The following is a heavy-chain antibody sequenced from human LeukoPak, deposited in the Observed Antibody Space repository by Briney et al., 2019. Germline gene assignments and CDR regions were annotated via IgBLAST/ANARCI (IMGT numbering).Heavy chain of an antibody. CDR2: ISSSGSTI. CDR1: GFTFSDYY. V-gene: IGHV3-11*04. Sequence: PGGSLRLSCAASGFTFSDYYMSWIRQAPGKGLEWVSYISSSGSTIFYADSVKGRFTISRDNAKNSLYLQMNSLRAEDTAVYYCARDLRLHGDAFDIWGQGTMVTVSS. CDR3: ARDLRLHGDAFDI. J-gene: IGHJ3*02. D-gene: IGHD4-11*01.